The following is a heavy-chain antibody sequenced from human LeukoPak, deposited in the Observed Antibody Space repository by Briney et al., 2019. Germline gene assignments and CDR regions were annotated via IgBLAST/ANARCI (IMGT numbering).Heavy chain of an antibody. D-gene: IGHD2-2*01. V-gene: IGHV3-23*01. CDR3: AKDRGIVVVPTLFDY. Sequence: QPGGSLRLSCAASGFTFSGSTMSWVRQAPGKGLEWVSGISGSGGTTRHADSVKGRFTISRDNSKNTLYLQMNSLRAEDTAVYYCAKDRGIVVVPTLFDYWGQGTLVTVSS. CDR1: GFTFSGST. J-gene: IGHJ4*02. CDR2: ISGSGGTT.